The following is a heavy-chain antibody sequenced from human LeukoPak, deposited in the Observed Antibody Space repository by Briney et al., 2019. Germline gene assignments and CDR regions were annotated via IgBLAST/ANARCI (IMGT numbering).Heavy chain of an antibody. CDR3: RRDVRVHHTEGNT. CDR1: GYTSTGYY. Sequence: ASVKVSCKASGYTSTGYYMHWVRQAPGQGLEWMGRINPNSGGTNYAQKFQGRVTMTRDTSISTAYMELTRLKSDDTPVFSCRRDVRVHHTEGNTWGQRTLVTVSS. CDR2: INPNSGGT. V-gene: IGHV1-2*06. D-gene: IGHD1-1*01. J-gene: IGHJ5*02.